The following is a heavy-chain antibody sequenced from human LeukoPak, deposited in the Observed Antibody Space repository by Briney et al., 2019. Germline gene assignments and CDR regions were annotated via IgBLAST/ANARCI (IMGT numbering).Heavy chain of an antibody. CDR3: ARDPAPSYCGGDCYVLDY. V-gene: IGHV3-74*01. J-gene: IGHJ4*02. CDR1: GFPLSTYW. Sequence: GGSLRLSCAASGFPLSTYWMHWVRQAPGKGLVWLSRISSDGNNTNYADSVKGRFTISRDDAKNSLYLQMNSLRAEDTAVYYCARDPAPSYCGGDCYVLDYWGQGTLVTVSS. CDR2: ISSDGNNT. D-gene: IGHD2-21*02.